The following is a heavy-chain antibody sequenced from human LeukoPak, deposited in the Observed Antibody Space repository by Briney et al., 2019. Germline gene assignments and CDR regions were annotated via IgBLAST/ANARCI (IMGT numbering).Heavy chain of an antibody. D-gene: IGHD3-10*01. J-gene: IGHJ4*02. CDR2: INHSGST. V-gene: IGHV4-34*01. CDR3: AREGKKAHYYGSGSYYNRAFDY. Sequence: PSETLSLTCAVYGGSLSGYYWSWSRQPPGKGLGWFGEINHSGSTNYNPTLKSRVTISVGTTKNQFSLKLSSVTAADTAVYYCAREGKKAHYYGSGSYYNRAFDYWGQGTLVTVPS. CDR1: GGSLSGYY.